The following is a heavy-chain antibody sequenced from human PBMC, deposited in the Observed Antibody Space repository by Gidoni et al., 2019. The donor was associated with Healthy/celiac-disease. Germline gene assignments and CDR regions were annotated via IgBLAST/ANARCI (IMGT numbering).Heavy chain of an antibody. CDR2: IYYSGST. D-gene: IGHD1-1*01. CDR1: GGSISSSSYY. Sequence: QLQLQESGPGLVKPSETLSLTCTVSGGSISSSSYYWGWIRQPPWKGLEWIGSIYYSGSTYYNPSLKSRVTISVDTSKNQFSLKLSSVTAADTAVYYCATPQLPGGAFDIWGQGTMVTVSS. V-gene: IGHV4-39*01. CDR3: ATPQLPGGAFDI. J-gene: IGHJ3*02.